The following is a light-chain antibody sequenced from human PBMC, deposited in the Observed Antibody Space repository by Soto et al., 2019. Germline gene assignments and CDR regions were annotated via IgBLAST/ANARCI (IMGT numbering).Light chain of an antibody. CDR2: KAS. CDR1: LSISSW. V-gene: IGKV1-5*03. J-gene: IGKJ2*01. Sequence: DIQMTQSPSTLSASVGARVTITCRASLSISSWLAWYQQKPGKAPKLLIYKASSLESGVPSRLSGSGSGTEFTLTISSLQPDDFATYYCQQYNSYPSTFGQGTKLEIK. CDR3: QQYNSYPST.